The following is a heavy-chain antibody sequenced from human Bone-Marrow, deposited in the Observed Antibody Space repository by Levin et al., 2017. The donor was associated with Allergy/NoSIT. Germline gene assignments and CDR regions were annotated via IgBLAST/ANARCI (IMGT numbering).Heavy chain of an antibody. D-gene: IGHD2-15*01. CDR3: ARGYCSGGSCYSARFHY. J-gene: IGHJ4*02. V-gene: IGHV4-61*01. CDR1: GGSVSSRYYS. Sequence: PSETLSLTCTVSGGSVSSRYYSWSWIRQPPGKGLEWIGYSFHSGSTKYNPSLESRVTISIDTSKNQFSLRLSSVTAADTAVYYCARGYCSGGSCYSARFHYWGQGTLVTVSS. CDR2: SFHSGST.